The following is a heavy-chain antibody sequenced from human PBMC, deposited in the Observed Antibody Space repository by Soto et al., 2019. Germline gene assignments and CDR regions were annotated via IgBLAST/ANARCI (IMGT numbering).Heavy chain of an antibody. CDR1: GFTFSSYS. D-gene: IGHD5-18*01. CDR2: ISSTSTYI. Sequence: EVQLVESGGGLVKPGGSLRLSCAASGFTFSSYSMTWVRQAPGKGLEWVSSISSTSTYIFYTDSVKGRFTISRDNAKNSLYVQMSSLRAEGTAVSYGARSGSDGYSSCPWGQGTLVTVSS. V-gene: IGHV3-21*01. J-gene: IGHJ5*02. CDR3: ARSGSDGYSSCP.